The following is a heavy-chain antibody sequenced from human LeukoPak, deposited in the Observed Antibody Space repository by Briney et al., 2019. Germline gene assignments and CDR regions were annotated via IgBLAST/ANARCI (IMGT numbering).Heavy chain of an antibody. V-gene: IGHV3-66*01. CDR3: AKDLPVLRYFDWLLHHYYYYYMDV. D-gene: IGHD3-9*01. CDR2: IYSGGSR. Sequence: PGGSLRLSCAASGFTVSSNYMSWVRQAPGKGLEWVSVIYSGGSRYYADSVKGRFTISRDNSKNTLYLQMNSLRAEDTAVYYCAKDLPVLRYFDWLLHHYYYYYMDVWGKGTTVTISS. J-gene: IGHJ6*03. CDR1: GFTVSSNY.